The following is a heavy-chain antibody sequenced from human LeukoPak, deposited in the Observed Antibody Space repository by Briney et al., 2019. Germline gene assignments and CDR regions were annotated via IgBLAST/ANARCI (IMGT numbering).Heavy chain of an antibody. V-gene: IGHV1-2*02. D-gene: IGHD2-8*02. Sequence: GASVKASCKASGYTFTGYYMHWVRQAPGQGLEWMGWINPNSGDTNYAQDFQGRVTMTRDTSISTAYMELSRLRYDDTAVYYCARDLAVFDAFDIWGQGTMVTVSS. CDR1: GYTFTGYY. CDR3: ARDLAVFDAFDI. CDR2: INPNSGDT. J-gene: IGHJ3*02.